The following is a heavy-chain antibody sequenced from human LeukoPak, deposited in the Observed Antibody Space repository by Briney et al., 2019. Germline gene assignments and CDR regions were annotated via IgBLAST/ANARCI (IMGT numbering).Heavy chain of an antibody. Sequence: TPSETLSLTCTVSGGSISSSSYYWGWIRQPPGKGLEWSGRIYYSGSTYYNPSLKSPVTISVHPTKNQFSLKLSSVTAADTAVYYCARHEGTDEAVAGTGFDYWGQGPLVTVSS. CDR1: GGSISSSSYY. V-gene: IGHV4-39*01. J-gene: IGHJ4*02. D-gene: IGHD6-19*01. CDR2: IYYSGST. CDR3: ARHEGTDEAVAGTGFDY.